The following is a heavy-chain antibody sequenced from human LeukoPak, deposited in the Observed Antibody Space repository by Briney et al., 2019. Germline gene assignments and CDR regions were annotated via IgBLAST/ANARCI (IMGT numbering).Heavy chain of an antibody. D-gene: IGHD3-10*01. CDR2: ISWNSGSI. Sequence: GRSLRLSCAASGFTFDDYAMHWVRQAPGKGLDWVSGISWNSGSIVYADSVKGRFTISRDNAKNSLYLQMNSLRAGDTALYYCARGGLVRGTINSLIGFDIWGQGIMVAVSS. CDR1: GFTFDDYA. J-gene: IGHJ3*02. V-gene: IGHV3-9*01. CDR3: ARGGLVRGTINSLIGFDI.